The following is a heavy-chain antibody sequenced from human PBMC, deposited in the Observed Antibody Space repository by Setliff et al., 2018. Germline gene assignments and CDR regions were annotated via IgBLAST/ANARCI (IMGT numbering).Heavy chain of an antibody. Sequence: TSETLSLTCTVSGGSISSGSYYWSWIRQPAGKGLEWIGHIYTSGSTNYNPSLKSRVTISVDTSKNRFSLKLSSVTAADTAVYYCASYRQDVNYWGQGTLVTVSS. J-gene: IGHJ4*02. V-gene: IGHV4-61*09. CDR2: IYTSGST. CDR1: GGSISSGSYY. CDR3: ASYRQDVNY. D-gene: IGHD4-4*01.